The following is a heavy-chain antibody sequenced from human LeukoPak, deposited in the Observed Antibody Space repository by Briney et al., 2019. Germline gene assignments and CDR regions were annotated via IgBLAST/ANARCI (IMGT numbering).Heavy chain of an antibody. CDR1: GYTFTSYD. CDR2: MNPNSGST. Sequence: ASVKVSCKASGYTFTSYDINWVRQATAQGLEWMGWMNPNSGSTGYAQKSQSRVTITRNTSISTAYMELSGLRSEDTAVYYCARGRSTGYPYYFEYWGQGTLVTVSS. J-gene: IGHJ4*02. V-gene: IGHV1-8*03. CDR3: ARGRSTGYPYYFEY. D-gene: IGHD5-12*01.